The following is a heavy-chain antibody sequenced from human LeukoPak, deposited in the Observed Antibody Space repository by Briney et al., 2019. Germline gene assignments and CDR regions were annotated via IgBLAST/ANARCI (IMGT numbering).Heavy chain of an antibody. Sequence: SETLSLTCAGYGGSFSGHYWTWIRQPPGMGLEWIGEINHSGSTAYNPSLNTRVTISVDTSKNPLSLKLSSVTAADTAVYYCARPRYGSGSLDSWGQGTLVTVSS. J-gene: IGHJ4*02. D-gene: IGHD3-10*01. CDR3: ARPRYGSGSLDS. CDR1: GGSFSGHY. CDR2: INHSGST. V-gene: IGHV4-34*01.